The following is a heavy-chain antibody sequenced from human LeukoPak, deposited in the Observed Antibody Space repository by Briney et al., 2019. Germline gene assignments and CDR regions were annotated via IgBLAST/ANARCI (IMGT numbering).Heavy chain of an antibody. Sequence: SETLSLTCTLSGGSISSSYWTWIPQNPGKGLEWIGFAFYTGSTHYNPSLKSRVTTSVDTSKNQFSLRLNSVTAADSAVYYCATIGAKYSSSDAFDIWGHGTMVTVSS. CDR3: ATIGAKYSSSDAFDI. CDR2: AFYTGST. V-gene: IGHV4-59*03. J-gene: IGHJ3*02. D-gene: IGHD4/OR15-4a*01. CDR1: GGSISSSY.